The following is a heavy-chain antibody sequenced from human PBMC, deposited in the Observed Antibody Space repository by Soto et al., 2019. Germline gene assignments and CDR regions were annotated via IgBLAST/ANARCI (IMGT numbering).Heavy chain of an antibody. CDR2: IVVGSGNT. Sequence: SVKVSCKASGFTFTSSAVQWVRQARGQRLEWIGWIVVGSGNTNYAQKFQERVTITRDMSTSTAYMELSSLRSEDTAVYYCAALGIAVAGLTKKPRAFDSWGQGTSVTVAS. CDR3: AALGIAVAGLTKKPRAFDS. J-gene: IGHJ3*02. V-gene: IGHV1-58*01. D-gene: IGHD6-19*01. CDR1: GFTFTSSA.